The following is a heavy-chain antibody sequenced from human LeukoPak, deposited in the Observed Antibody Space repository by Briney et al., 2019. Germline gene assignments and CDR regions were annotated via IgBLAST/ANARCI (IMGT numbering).Heavy chain of an antibody. CDR2: MNPNSGNT. CDR3: AREAITIFGVVRTQTTYGPHRFDP. V-gene: IGHV1-8*03. J-gene: IGHJ5*02. Sequence: ASVKVSCKASGYTFTSYDINWVRQATGQGLEWMGWMNPNSGNTGYAQKFQGRVTITADKSTSTAYMELSSLRSEGTAVYYSAREAITIFGVVRTQTTYGPHRFDPWGQGTLVTVSS. CDR1: GYTFTSYD. D-gene: IGHD3-3*01.